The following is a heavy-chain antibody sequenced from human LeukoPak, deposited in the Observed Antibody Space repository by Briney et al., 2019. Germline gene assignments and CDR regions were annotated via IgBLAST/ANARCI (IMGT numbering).Heavy chain of an antibody. Sequence: ASVKVSCKASGYTFTGYYMHWVRHAPGQGLEWMGWINPNSGGTNYAQKFQGRVTMTRDTSLSTAYMELSRLRSDDTAVYYCARDSSDILTGYFDYWGQGTLVTVSS. V-gene: IGHV1-2*02. D-gene: IGHD3-9*01. CDR2: INPNSGGT. J-gene: IGHJ4*02. CDR3: ARDSSDILTGYFDY. CDR1: GYTFTGYY.